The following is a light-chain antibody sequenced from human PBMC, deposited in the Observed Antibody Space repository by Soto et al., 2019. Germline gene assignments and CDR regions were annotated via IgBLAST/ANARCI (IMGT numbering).Light chain of an antibody. Sequence: DIQMTQSPSSLSASVGDRVTITCRASQSISSHLNWYQQKPGKAPQLLIYEASSLKGGVPSRFSGSGSGTDFTRTISRLQADDFAIYYCQQRYSMPLTCGPGTRVDIK. CDR2: EAS. V-gene: IGKV1-39*01. J-gene: IGKJ3*01. CDR1: QSISSH. CDR3: QQRYSMPLT.